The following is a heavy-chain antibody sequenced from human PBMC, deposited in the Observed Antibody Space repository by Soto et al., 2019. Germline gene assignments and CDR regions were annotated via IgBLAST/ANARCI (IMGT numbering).Heavy chain of an antibody. D-gene: IGHD6-13*01. CDR3: ARDGYSSSWSIS. Sequence: EVQLVESGGGLVQPGGSLRLSCAASGITVSTNYMSWVRQAPGRGLEWVSVIHSGGSTYYADSVKGRFTVSRDNSKNTLHLQMNSLRGEDTAVYFCARDGYSSSWSISWVQGTLVTVSS. V-gene: IGHV3-66*01. CDR1: GITVSTNY. CDR2: IHSGGST. J-gene: IGHJ4*02.